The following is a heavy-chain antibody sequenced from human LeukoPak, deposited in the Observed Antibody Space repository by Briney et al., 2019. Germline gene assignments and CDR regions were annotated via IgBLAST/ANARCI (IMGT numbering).Heavy chain of an antibody. CDR1: GGSISSTNW. J-gene: IGHJ6*02. Sequence: SETLSLTCTVSGGSISSTNWWNWVRQAPGKGLEWIGEIYDSGSTNYNPSLKSRVTISVDTSKNQFSLKLSSVTAADTAVYYCARDVAWETDYDFWSVGMDVWGQGTTVTVSS. CDR3: ARDVAWETDYDFWSVGMDV. CDR2: IYDSGST. V-gene: IGHV4-4*02. D-gene: IGHD3-3*01.